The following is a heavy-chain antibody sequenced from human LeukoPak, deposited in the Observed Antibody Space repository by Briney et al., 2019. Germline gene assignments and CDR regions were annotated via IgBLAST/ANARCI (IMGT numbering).Heavy chain of an antibody. D-gene: IGHD2-15*01. CDR2: ISSSGSTI. V-gene: IGHV3-11*01. CDR1: GFTFSDYY. CDR3: AKDIGGAPDYYYYYGMDV. Sequence: PGGSLRLSCAASGFTFSDYYMSWIRQDPGKGLEWVSYISSSGSTIYYAPSVTGRFTISRDNAKNSLYLQMNSLRAEDTALYYCAKDIGGAPDYYYYYGMDVWGQGTTVTVSS. J-gene: IGHJ6*02.